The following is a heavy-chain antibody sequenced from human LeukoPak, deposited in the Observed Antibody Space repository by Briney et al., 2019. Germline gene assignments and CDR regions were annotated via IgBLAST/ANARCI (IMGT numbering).Heavy chain of an antibody. CDR1: GFTFSSYA. CDR2: IGRSSRDM. D-gene: IGHD6-13*01. CDR3: VRGDSRDY. V-gene: IGHV3-21*01. Sequence: PGGSLRLSCAASGFTFSSYAMSWVRQAPGKGLEWVSSIGRSSRDMYYADSVRGRFTISRDNGKNSLFLQMNSLGAEDTSVYYCVRGDSRDYWGQGTLVTVSS. J-gene: IGHJ4*02.